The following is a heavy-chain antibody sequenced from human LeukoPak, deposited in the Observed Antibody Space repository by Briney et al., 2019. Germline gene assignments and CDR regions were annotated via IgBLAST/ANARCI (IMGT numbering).Heavy chain of an antibody. D-gene: IGHD5-12*01. CDR3: ARQWLRGGLYYYYGMDV. J-gene: IGHJ6*02. CDR2: INWNGGST. V-gene: IGHV3-20*01. Sequence: GGSLRLSCAASGFTFDDYGMRWVRQAPGKGLEWVSGINWNGGSTGYADSVKGRFTISRDNAKNSLYLQMNSLRAEDTALYHCARQWLRGGLYYYYGMDVWGQGTTVTVSS. CDR1: GFTFDDYG.